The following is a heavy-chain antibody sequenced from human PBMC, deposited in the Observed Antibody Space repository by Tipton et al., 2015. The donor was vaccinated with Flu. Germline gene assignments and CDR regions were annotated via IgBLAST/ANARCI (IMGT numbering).Heavy chain of an antibody. CDR1: GYSINSGYF. D-gene: IGHD4-17*01. CDR2: MSHSGRT. J-gene: IGHJ2*01. V-gene: IGHV4-38-2*01. Sequence: TLSLTCAVSGYSINSGYFWGWIRQPPGKGLEWIGSMSHSGRTYYNPSLKSRVTISLDKSKNQFSLNLSSVTAADTAVYYCARMEWTVTTPRYFDLWGRGTLVTVSS. CDR3: ARMEWTVTTPRYFDL.